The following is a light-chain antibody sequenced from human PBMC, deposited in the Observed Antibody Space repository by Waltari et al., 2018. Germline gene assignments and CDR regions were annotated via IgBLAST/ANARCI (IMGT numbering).Light chain of an antibody. CDR2: EGS. CDR3: SSYAGSTTFVI. CDR1: SSDAGSYNL. J-gene: IGLJ2*01. Sequence: QSALTQSASVSGSPEQSITISCTGTSSDAGSYNLVSWYQQHPGKAPKLMIYEGSKRPSGISSRFSGSKSGNTASLTISELQAEDEADYYCSSYAGSTTFVIFGGGTKLTVL. V-gene: IGLV2-23*03.